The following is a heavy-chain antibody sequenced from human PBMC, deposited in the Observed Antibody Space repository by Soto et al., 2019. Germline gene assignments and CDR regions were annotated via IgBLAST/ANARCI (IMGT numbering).Heavy chain of an antibody. D-gene: IGHD4-4*01. Sequence: GGSLRLSCAASGFTFSSYDMHWVRQATGKGLEWVSAIGTAGDTYYPGSVKGRFTISRENAKNSLYLQMNSPRAGDTAVYYCARGGGYSNYYYYYMDVWGKGTTVTVSS. CDR2: IGTAGDT. CDR3: ARGGGYSNYYYYYMDV. J-gene: IGHJ6*03. CDR1: GFTFSSYD. V-gene: IGHV3-13*01.